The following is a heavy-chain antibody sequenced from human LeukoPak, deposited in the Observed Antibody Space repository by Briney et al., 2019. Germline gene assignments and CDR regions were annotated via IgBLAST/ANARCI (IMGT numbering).Heavy chain of an antibody. J-gene: IGHJ6*02. CDR3: SSTSCPMCGMDV. D-gene: IGHD2-2*01. V-gene: IGHV3-66*02. CDR2: IYSGGST. CDR1: GFTVSSNY. Sequence: GGSLRLSCAASGFTVSSNYMSWVRQAPGKGLEWVSVIYSGGSTYYADSVKGRFTISRDNSKNTLYLQMNSLRAEDTAVYYCSSTSCPMCGMDVWGRGTTVTVSS.